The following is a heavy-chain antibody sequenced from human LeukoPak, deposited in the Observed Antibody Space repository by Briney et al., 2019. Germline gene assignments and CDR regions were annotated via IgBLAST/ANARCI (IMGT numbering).Heavy chain of an antibody. CDR3: ARDPYYYDSSPRAQVIFDY. V-gene: IGHV1-2*02. J-gene: IGHJ4*02. CDR1: GYTFTGYY. D-gene: IGHD3-22*01. CDR2: INPNSGGT. Sequence: GASVKVSCKASGYTFTGYYMHWVRQAPGQGLEWMGWINPNSGGTNYAQKFQGRVTMTRDTSISTAYMELSRLRSDDTAVYYCARDPYYYDSSPRAQVIFDYWGQGTLVTVSS.